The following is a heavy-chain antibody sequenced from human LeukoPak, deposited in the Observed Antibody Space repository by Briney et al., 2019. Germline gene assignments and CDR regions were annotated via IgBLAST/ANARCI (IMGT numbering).Heavy chain of an antibody. V-gene: IGHV7-4-1*02. D-gene: IGHD3-16*02. CDR2: INTNTGNP. J-gene: IGHJ4*02. CDR1: GCTFTSYA. CDR3: ARGWDVWGSYRPFDY. Sequence: ASVKVSCKASGCTFTSYAMNWVRQAPGQGLEWMGWINTNTGNPTYAQGFTGRFVFSLDTSVSTAYLQISSLKAEDTAVYYCARGWDVWGSYRPFDYWGQGTLVTVSS.